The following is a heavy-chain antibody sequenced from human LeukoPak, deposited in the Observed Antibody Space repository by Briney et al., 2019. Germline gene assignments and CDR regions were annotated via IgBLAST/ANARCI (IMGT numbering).Heavy chain of an antibody. D-gene: IGHD2-21*02. J-gene: IGHJ4*02. CDR2: IIPILGIA. Sequence: VASVKVSCKASGGTFSSYAISWVRQAPGQGLEWMGRIIPILGIANYAQKFQGRVTITADKSTSTAYMELSSLRSEDTAVYYCAITSHVVTAAAPYYFDYWGQGTLVTVSS. V-gene: IGHV1-69*04. CDR1: GGTFSSYA. CDR3: AITSHVVTAAAPYYFDY.